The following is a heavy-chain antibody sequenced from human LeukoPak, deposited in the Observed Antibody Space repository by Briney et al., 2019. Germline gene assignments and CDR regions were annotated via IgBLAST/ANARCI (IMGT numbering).Heavy chain of an antibody. D-gene: IGHD6-13*01. CDR1: GFTFSSYT. CDR2: ISYDGNNK. Sequence: GGSLRLSCAASGFTFSSYTMNWVRQAPGKGLEWVAVISYDGNNKYYADSVKGRFTISRDNSKNTLYLQMNSLRAEDTAVYYCAKVWLAEAALDYWGQGTLVTVSS. J-gene: IGHJ4*02. CDR3: AKVWLAEAALDY. V-gene: IGHV3-30*18.